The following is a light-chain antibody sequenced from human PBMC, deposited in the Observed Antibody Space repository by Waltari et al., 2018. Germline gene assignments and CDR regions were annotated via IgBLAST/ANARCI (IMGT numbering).Light chain of an antibody. J-gene: IGLJ3*02. V-gene: IGLV1-40*01. CDR3: QSYDNSLRGSVL. CDR1: DSNIASFG. CDR2: ENS. Sequence: QSVLTQAPSVSGAPGQRVTIPCPAGDSNIASFGFNWYQHLPGRVPKLLIFENSNRPPGVPDPVLCSKAGTSASPALEGPQPEDEGDYYCQSYDNSLRGSVLFGGGTKVT.